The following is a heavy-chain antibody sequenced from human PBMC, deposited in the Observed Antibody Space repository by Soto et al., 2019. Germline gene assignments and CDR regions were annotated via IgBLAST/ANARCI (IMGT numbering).Heavy chain of an antibody. CDR3: ARGHLGITTTGTWYDFDY. J-gene: IGHJ4*02. V-gene: IGHV4-59*01. Sequence: QVQLQESGPRLVKPSETLSLTCTVSGDSISSYYWTWIRQPPGKGLEYIGYIYYSGRTYYNPSLKNRVTISVDTSKNPFAMKLSSVTAADTAVYYCARGHLGITTTGTWYDFDYWGQGTLVTVSS. D-gene: IGHD2-15*01. CDR1: GDSISSYY. CDR2: IYYSGRT.